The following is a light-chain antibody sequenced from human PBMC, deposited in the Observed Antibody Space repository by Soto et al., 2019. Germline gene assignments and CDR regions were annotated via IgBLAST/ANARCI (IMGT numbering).Light chain of an antibody. J-gene: IGLJ1*01. CDR1: SSDVGNYIF. CDR2: DIN. Sequence: QSVLAQPASVSGSPGQSITISCTGTSSDVGNYIFVSWYRQHPGKAPKLMIYDINNRPSGVSNRFPGSKSGNTASLTISGLQAEDEADYYCVSYTTSASYVFGTGTKV. V-gene: IGLV2-14*01. CDR3: VSYTTSASYV.